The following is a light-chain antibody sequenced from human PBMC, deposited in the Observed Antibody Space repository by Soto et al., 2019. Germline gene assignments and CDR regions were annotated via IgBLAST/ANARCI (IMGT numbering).Light chain of an antibody. Sequence: EILMAQSPSTLSVSAGERATLSWRASQSVSSNLACYQQKPGQATRLLIYGASTRANGIPARFSGSGSGTEFTLTISSLQSEDFALYYCHQYNSWPPGTFGQGTKVDIK. CDR3: HQYNSWPPGT. CDR1: QSVSSN. CDR2: GAS. V-gene: IGKV3-15*01. J-gene: IGKJ2*01.